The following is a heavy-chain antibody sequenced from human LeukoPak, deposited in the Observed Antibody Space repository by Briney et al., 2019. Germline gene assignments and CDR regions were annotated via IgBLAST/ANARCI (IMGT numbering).Heavy chain of an antibody. CDR1: GYSISSGYY. D-gene: IGHD1-26*01. CDR2: IYHSGST. Sequence: PSETLSLTCTVSGYSISSGYYWGWIRQPPGKGLEWIGNIYHSGSTYYSPSLKSRVTISVDTSKNRFSLKLSSVTAADTAVYYCARGVLGWSGLSHFNYYYYYYMDVWGKGTTVTVSS. CDR3: ARGVLGWSGLSHFNYYYYYYMDV. V-gene: IGHV4-38-2*02. J-gene: IGHJ6*03.